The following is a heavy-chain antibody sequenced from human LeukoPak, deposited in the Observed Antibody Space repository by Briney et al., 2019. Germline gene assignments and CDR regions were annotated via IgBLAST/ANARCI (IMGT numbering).Heavy chain of an antibody. CDR3: AKRGLGMITFGGVPFDY. V-gene: IGHV3-7*05. Sequence: GGSLRLSCAASGFTFRSYWMTWVRQAPGKGLEWVANIKQDGNEKNYVDSVKGRFTISRDNAKNSLYLQMNSLRVEDTAVYYCAKRGLGMITFGGVPFDYWGQGTLVTVSS. D-gene: IGHD3-16*01. CDR1: GFTFRSYW. J-gene: IGHJ4*02. CDR2: IKQDGNEK.